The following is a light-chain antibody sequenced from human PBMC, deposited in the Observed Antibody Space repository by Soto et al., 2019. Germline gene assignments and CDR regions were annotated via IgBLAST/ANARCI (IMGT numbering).Light chain of an antibody. CDR2: DAS. V-gene: IGKV3-20*01. CDR1: HSVTSSW. CDR3: QQYCSPPRT. Sequence: EIVLTQSPGTLSSSPGERATLSCRASHSVTSSWLAWYQQKPGQAPRLLIYDASSRATGIPDRFSGSGSGTDFTLTISRLEPEDFAVYYCQQYCSPPRTFGQGTKLEIK. J-gene: IGKJ2*01.